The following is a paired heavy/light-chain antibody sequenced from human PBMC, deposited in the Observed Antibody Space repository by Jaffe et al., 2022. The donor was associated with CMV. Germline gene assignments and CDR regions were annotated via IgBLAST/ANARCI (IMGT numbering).Heavy chain of an antibody. CDR3: AKDTYYDSSGYYLGGFDY. V-gene: IGHV3-23*04. J-gene: IGHJ4*02. CDR1: GFTFSSYA. Sequence: EVQLVESGGGLVQPGGSLRLSCAASGFTFSSYAMSWVRQAQGKGLEWVSAISGTGGSTYYADSVKGRFTISRDNSKNTLYLQMNSLRAEDTAVYFCAKDTYYDSSGYYLGGFDYWGQGSLVTVSS. D-gene: IGHD3-22*01. CDR2: ISGTGGST.
Light chain of an antibody. V-gene: IGLV4-69*01. Sequence: QLVLTQSPSASASLGASVNLTCTLSSGHSNYAIAWHQQQPEKGPRYLMKLNSDGSHNKGDGIPDRFSGSSSGAERYLTISSLQSEDEADYYCQTWGTGIWVFGGGTRLTVL. CDR3: QTWGTGIWV. J-gene: IGLJ3*02. CDR1: SGHSNYA. CDR2: LNSDGSH.